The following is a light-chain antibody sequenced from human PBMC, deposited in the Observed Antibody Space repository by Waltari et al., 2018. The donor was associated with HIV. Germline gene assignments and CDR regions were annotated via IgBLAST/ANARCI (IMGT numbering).Light chain of an antibody. CDR2: GKN. CDR1: SLRSYY. V-gene: IGLV3-19*01. CDR3: NSRDSSGNPRGV. Sequence: SSELTQDPAVSVALGQTVRITCKGDSLRSYYASWYQQKPGQAPVLVIYGKNNRPSGIPDRFSGSSSGNTASLTITGAQAEDEADYYCNSRDSSGNPRGVFGGGTKLTVL. J-gene: IGLJ2*01.